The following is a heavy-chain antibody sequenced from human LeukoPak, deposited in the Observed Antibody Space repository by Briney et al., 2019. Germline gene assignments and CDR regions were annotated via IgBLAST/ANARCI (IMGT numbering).Heavy chain of an antibody. CDR2: IYSGGST. V-gene: IGHV3-66*02. CDR1: GFTFSSNY. J-gene: IGHJ4*02. CDR3: ARALKGWLFIDY. D-gene: IGHD3-9*01. Sequence: PGGSLRLSCAASGFTFSSNYMSWVRQAPGKGVEGVSVIYSGGSTYYTDSVKGRFTISRDNSKNTLYLQMNSLRAEDTAVYYCARALKGWLFIDYWGQGTLVTVSS.